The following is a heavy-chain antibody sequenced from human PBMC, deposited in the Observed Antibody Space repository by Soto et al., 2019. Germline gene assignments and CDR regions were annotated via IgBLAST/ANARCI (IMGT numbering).Heavy chain of an antibody. V-gene: IGHV4-34*01. CDR3: ARDIAVAGTVNWFDP. D-gene: IGHD6-19*01. CDR2: INHSGST. Sequence: SETLSLTCAVYGGSFSGYDWTWIRQPPGTGLEWIGEINHSGSTNYNPSLKSRVTISVDTSKNQFSLKLSSVTAADTAVYYCARDIAVAGTVNWFDPWGQGTLVTVSS. J-gene: IGHJ5*02. CDR1: GGSFSGYD.